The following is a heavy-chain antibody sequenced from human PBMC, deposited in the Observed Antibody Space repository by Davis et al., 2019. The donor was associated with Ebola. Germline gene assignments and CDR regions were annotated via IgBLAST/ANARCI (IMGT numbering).Heavy chain of an antibody. D-gene: IGHD2-2*01. J-gene: IGHJ4*02. V-gene: IGHV5-51*01. CDR1: GYSFTSYW. Sequence: PGGSLRLSCKGSGYSFTSYWIGWVRQMPGKGLEWMGIIYPGDSDTRYSPSFQGQVTISADKSISSAYLQWSSLKASDTAMYYCARRSRASTSSYEGGRDFDYWGQGTLVTVSS. CDR3: ARRSRASTSSYEGGRDFDY. CDR2: IYPGDSDT.